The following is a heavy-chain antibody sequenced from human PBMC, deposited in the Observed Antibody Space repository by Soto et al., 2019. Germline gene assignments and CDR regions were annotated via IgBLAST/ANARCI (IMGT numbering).Heavy chain of an antibody. D-gene: IGHD1-26*01. V-gene: IGHV4-34*01. J-gene: IGHJ4*02. CDR3: AGGRGNLWELPVH. CDR2: ITHFGGT. Sequence: QVQVQQWGAGLLKPSETLSLTCEVFGGSLSGVHWTWIRQSPGEGLEWIGEITHFGGTNSNPSLKSRVTISADTSKNLFSLNLTSVTAADTAVYYCAGGRGNLWELPVHWGQGTLVTVSS. CDR1: GGSLSGVH.